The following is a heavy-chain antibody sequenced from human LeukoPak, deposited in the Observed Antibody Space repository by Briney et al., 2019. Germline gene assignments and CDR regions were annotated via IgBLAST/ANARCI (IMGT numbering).Heavy chain of an antibody. Sequence: PSETLSLTCTVSGGSISSYYWSWIRQPAGKGLEWIGRIYTSGSTNYNPSLKSRVTMSVDTSKNQFSLKLSSVTAADTAVYYCARDLFSVNRLYYYYYMDVWGKGTTVTVSS. J-gene: IGHJ6*03. CDR2: IYTSGST. CDR3: ARDLFSVNRLYYYYYMDV. V-gene: IGHV4-4*07. D-gene: IGHD1-14*01. CDR1: GGSISSYY.